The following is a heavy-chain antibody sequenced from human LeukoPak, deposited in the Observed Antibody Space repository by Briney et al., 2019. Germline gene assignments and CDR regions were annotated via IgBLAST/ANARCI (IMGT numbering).Heavy chain of an antibody. V-gene: IGHV3-23*01. Sequence: GGSLRLSCAASGFTFSSYAMSWVRQAPGKGLEWVSAISGSGGSTYYADSVKGRFTISGDNSKNTLYLQMNSLRAEDTAVYYCAKPYNWNYYFDYWGQGTLVTVSS. CDR1: GFTFSSYA. D-gene: IGHD1-7*01. CDR2: ISGSGGST. J-gene: IGHJ4*02. CDR3: AKPYNWNYYFDY.